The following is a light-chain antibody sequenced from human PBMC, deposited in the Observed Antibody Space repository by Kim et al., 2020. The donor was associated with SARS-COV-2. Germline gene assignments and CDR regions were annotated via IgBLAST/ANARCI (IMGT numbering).Light chain of an antibody. Sequence: SYELTQPPSVSVSPGQTASITCSGDKLGDKYACWYQQKPGQSPVLVIYQDSKRPSGIAERFSGSNSGNTATLTISGTQAMDEADYYCQAWDSGTHVVFGGGTQLTVL. CDR1: KLGDKY. CDR3: QAWDSGTHVV. V-gene: IGLV3-1*01. J-gene: IGLJ2*01. CDR2: QDS.